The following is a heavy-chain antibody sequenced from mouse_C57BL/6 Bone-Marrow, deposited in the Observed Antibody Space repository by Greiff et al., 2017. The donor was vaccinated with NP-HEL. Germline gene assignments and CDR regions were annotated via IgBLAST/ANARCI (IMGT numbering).Heavy chain of an antibody. CDR2: ISSGGDYI. CDR3: TRGRYYGSSYDAMDG. CDR1: GFTFSSYA. V-gene: IGHV5-9-1*02. D-gene: IGHD1-1*01. Sequence: EVKLVESGEGLVKPGGSLKLSCAASGFTFSSYAMSWVRQTPEKRLEWVAYISSGGDYIYYADTVKGRFTISRDNARNTLYLQMSSLKSEDTAMYYCTRGRYYGSSYDAMDGCGQGASVAVYS. J-gene: IGHJ4*01.